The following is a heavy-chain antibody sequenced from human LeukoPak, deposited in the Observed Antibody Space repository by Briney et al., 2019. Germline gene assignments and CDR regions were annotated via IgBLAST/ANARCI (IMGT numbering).Heavy chain of an antibody. CDR2: ISSRSSYR. CDR1: GFTFSSYN. CDR3: ARDGGAGSYYFDS. J-gene: IGHJ4*02. Sequence: PGGSLRLSCAASGFTFSSYNMNWVRQAPGKGLEWVSYISSRSSYRYYADSVKGRFTISRDNAKNSLYLQMNSLRAEDTAVYYCARDGGAGSYYFDSWGQGTLVTVSS. D-gene: IGHD6-19*01. V-gene: IGHV3-21*01.